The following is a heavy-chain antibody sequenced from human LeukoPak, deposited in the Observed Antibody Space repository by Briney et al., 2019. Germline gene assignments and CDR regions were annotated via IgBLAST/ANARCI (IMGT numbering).Heavy chain of an antibody. D-gene: IGHD6-19*01. CDR3: VKDLIAVTEIDY. Sequence: GGSLRLSCSASGLSFSSYAMPWVRQAPGKGLEYVSAISSNGGSTYYADSVKGRFPISRDNSKNTLYLQMSSLRAEDTAVYYCVKDLIAVTEIDYWGQGTLVTVSS. CDR1: GLSFSSYA. CDR2: ISSNGGST. J-gene: IGHJ4*02. V-gene: IGHV3-64D*09.